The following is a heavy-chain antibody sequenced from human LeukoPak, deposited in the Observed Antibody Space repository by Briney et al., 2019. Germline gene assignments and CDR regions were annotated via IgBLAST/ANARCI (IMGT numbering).Heavy chain of an antibody. CDR2: ISAYNGNT. CDR3: ARDLSHGDYRDWFDP. D-gene: IGHD4-17*01. J-gene: IGHJ5*02. Sequence: ASVKVSCKASGYTFTSYGISWVPQAPGQGLEWMGWISAYNGNTNYAQKLQGRVTMTTDTSTSTAYMELRSLRSDDTAVYYCARDLSHGDYRDWFDPWGQGTLVTVSS. CDR1: GYTFTSYG. V-gene: IGHV1-18*01.